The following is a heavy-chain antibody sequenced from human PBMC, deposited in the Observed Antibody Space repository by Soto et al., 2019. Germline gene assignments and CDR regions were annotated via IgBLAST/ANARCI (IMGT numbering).Heavy chain of an antibody. CDR1: GFTFTSYD. Sequence: EVQLVESGGGLVQPGGSPRLSCAASGFTFTSYDMHWVRQAPGKGLEWVSGIGTAGDTFYLGSVKGRFTISKENAKNSLFLQMNSLRAGDTAVYYCVRDGWYMGDAFDIWGQGTMVTVSS. CDR3: VRDGWYMGDAFDI. V-gene: IGHV3-13*04. CDR2: IGTAGDT. D-gene: IGHD6-19*01. J-gene: IGHJ3*02.